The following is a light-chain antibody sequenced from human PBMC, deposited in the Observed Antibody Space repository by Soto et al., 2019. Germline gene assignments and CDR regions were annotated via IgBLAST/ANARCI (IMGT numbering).Light chain of an antibody. CDR1: QSVSSN. CDR3: QQYNKWPPYT. V-gene: IGKV3-15*01. J-gene: IGKJ2*01. CDR2: GAS. Sequence: EIVMTQSPANLSVSPGERATLSCRASQSVSSNLPWYQQKPGQGPRLLIYGASTRATSIPARFSDSGSGTEFTLTINSLQSEDFAVYYCQQYNKWPPYTFGQETKLEIK.